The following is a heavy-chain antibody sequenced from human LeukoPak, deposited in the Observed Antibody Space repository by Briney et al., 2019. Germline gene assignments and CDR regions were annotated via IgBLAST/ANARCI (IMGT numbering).Heavy chain of an antibody. Sequence: KSSETLSLTCAVYGGSISSGGYSWSWIRQPPGKGLEWIGYIFYSGATYYNPSLKSRVTISVDTSKNQFSLKLNSVTGADTAVYYCARGGGDSSSWYSAEYFQYWGQGTLLTVSS. CDR1: GGSISSGGYS. CDR2: IFYSGAT. J-gene: IGHJ1*01. V-gene: IGHV4-30-4*07. D-gene: IGHD6-13*01. CDR3: ARGGGDSSSWYSAEYFQY.